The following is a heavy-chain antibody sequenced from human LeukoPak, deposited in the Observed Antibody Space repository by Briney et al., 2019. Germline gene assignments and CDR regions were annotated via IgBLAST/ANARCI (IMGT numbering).Heavy chain of an antibody. Sequence: GGSLRLSCVGSGFSISGFWMTWVRQAPGKGLEWVANIRGDGSRLYYVDSVKGRFTISRDNAKNSLYLQMSNLRAEDTSVYYCACISGGDGFDYWGQGTLVTVSS. CDR2: IRGDGSRL. CDR1: GFSISGFW. V-gene: IGHV3-7*01. J-gene: IGHJ4*02. CDR3: ACISGGDGFDY. D-gene: IGHD2-21*01.